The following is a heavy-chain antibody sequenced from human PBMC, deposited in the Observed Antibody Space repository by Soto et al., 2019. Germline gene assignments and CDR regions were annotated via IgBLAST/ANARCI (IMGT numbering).Heavy chain of an antibody. CDR2: IDPSDSYT. D-gene: IGHD3-9*01. CDR1: GCNFTSYW. V-gene: IGHV5-10-1*01. J-gene: IGHJ4*02. CDR3: ARSTIFDY. Sequence: PRESLKISGKGSGCNFTSYWISWVRQMPGKGLEWMGRIDPSDSYTNYSPSFQGHVTISADKSISTAYLQWSSLKASDTAMYYCARSTIFDYWGQGTLVTVSS.